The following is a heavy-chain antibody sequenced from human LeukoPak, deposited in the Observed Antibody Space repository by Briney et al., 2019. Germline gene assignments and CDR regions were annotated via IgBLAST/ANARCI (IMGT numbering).Heavy chain of an antibody. CDR1: GFTFSSDS. CDR2: ITGSGGRT. V-gene: IGHV3-23*01. Sequence: PWESLTLSCEASGFTFSSDSMYWVRQAPGKGLEWVSAITGSGGRTYYADSVKGRFTISRDNSKNTLYLQMNSLRAEDTAIYYCAKEYTGTFSPFPSYFDNWGQGTLVTVSS. CDR3: AKEYTGTFSPFPSYFDN. D-gene: IGHD1-26*01. J-gene: IGHJ4*02.